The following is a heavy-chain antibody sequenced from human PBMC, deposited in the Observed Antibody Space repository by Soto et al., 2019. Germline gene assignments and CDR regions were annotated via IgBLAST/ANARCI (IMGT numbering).Heavy chain of an antibody. CDR3: ARGRSQAYSSSSFDY. Sequence: SETLSLTCTVSGGSISSYYWSWIRQPAGKGLEWIGRIYTSGSTNYNPSLKSRVTMSVDTSKNHFSLKLSSVTAADTAVYYCARGRSQAYSSSSFDYWGQGALVTVSS. CDR2: IYTSGST. D-gene: IGHD6-6*01. V-gene: IGHV4-4*07. CDR1: GGSISSYY. J-gene: IGHJ4*02.